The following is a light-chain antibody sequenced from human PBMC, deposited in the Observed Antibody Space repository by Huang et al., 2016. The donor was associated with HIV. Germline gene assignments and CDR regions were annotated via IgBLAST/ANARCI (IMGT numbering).Light chain of an antibody. CDR2: GGS. J-gene: IGKJ4*01. Sequence: DIVMTQSPDSLAVSLGEKATINCKSSQSVLYSSNNKNYFTWYQQKPGQPPKLLIYGGSTLASGVPDRFSGSGSGTDFTLTISSLQAEDVAGYYCQQYYSTPLTFGGGTKVEIK. CDR3: QQYYSTPLT. V-gene: IGKV4-1*01. CDR1: QSVLYSSNNKNY.